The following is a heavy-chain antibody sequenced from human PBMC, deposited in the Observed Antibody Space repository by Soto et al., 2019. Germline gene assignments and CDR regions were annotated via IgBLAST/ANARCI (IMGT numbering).Heavy chain of an antibody. CDR2: VYFTGSA. J-gene: IGHJ4*02. CDR1: DDSITRSSYY. V-gene: IGHV4-39*01. D-gene: IGHD2-21*01. Sequence: PSETLSLTCTVSDDSITRSSYYWGWIRQPPGKGLEWIGSVYFTGSAYYNASLKSRATISVDTPKSQFSLKLRSVTAADTALYFCARTKGEIGLDYWGQGTLVTVSS. CDR3: ARTKGEIGLDY.